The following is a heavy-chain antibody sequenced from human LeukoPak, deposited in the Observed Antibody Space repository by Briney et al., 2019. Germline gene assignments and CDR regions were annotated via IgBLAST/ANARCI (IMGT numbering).Heavy chain of an antibody. Sequence: GRSLRLSCAASGFTFRRYAMHWVRQAPGKGLEWVAVISYDGSHKDYADSVKGRFTMSRDNAKNTLYLQMNSLRADDTAVYYCAREWSGFGELPDNWGQGTLVTVS. D-gene: IGHD3-10*01. CDR1: GFTFRRYA. V-gene: IGHV3-30*04. CDR2: ISYDGSHK. J-gene: IGHJ4*02. CDR3: AREWSGFGELPDN.